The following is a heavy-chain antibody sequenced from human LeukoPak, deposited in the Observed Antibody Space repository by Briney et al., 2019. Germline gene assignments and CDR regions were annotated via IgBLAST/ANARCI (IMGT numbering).Heavy chain of an antibody. V-gene: IGHV4-39*01. Sequence: SETLSLTCTVSGGSISSSSYYWGWIRQPPGKGLEWIGSLYYSGGTHYNPSLKSRVTISVDTSKNQFSLKLTSVTAADTAVYYCANSANYGGNSGFFDYWGQGTLVIVSS. J-gene: IGHJ4*02. CDR2: LYYSGGT. CDR3: ANSANYGGNSGFFDY. CDR1: GGSISSSSYY. D-gene: IGHD4-23*01.